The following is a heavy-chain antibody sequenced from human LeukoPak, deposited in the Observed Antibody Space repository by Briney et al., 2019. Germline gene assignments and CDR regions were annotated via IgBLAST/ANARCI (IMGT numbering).Heavy chain of an antibody. CDR1: GYTFTDYY. CDR3: ARGLGTVTTLNYYVAE. V-gene: IGHV1-2*02. J-gene: IGHJ4*02. D-gene: IGHD4-17*01. Sequence: ASVKVSCKASGYTFTDYYMLWMRQAPGQGLEWMGWINPNSGGAKYERKFQGRVTMTRDTSISTAYMEVNRLRSDDTAVYFCARGLGTVTTLNYYVAEGGQGTLVTVSS. CDR2: INPNSGGA.